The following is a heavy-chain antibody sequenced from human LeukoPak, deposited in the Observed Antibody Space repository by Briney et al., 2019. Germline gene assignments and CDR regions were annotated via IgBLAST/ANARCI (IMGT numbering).Heavy chain of an antibody. CDR1: GYTLTELS. J-gene: IGHJ3*02. CDR2: FDPEDGET. Sequence: ASVKVSCKVSGYTLTELSMHWVRQAPGKGLEWMGGFDPEDGETIYAQEFQGRVTMTEDTSTDTAYMELSSLRSEDTAVYYCARSYWNDQFYAFDIWGQGTMVTVSS. D-gene: IGHD1-1*01. V-gene: IGHV1-24*01. CDR3: ARSYWNDQFYAFDI.